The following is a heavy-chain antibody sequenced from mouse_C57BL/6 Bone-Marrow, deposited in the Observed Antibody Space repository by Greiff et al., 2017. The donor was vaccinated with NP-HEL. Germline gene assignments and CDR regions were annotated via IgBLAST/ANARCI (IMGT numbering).Heavy chain of an antibody. V-gene: IGHV1-53*01. CDR2: INPSNGGT. D-gene: IGHD2-5*01. CDR1: GYTFTSSW. J-gene: IGHJ3*01. Sequence: QVQLKQPGTELVKPGASVKLSCKASGYTFTSSWMHWVKQRPGQGLEWIGNINPSNGGTNYNEKFKSKATLTVDQSSSTAYMQLSSLTSEDSAVYSCARSGYSNSSWFAYWGQGTLVTVSA. CDR3: ARSGYSNSSWFAY.